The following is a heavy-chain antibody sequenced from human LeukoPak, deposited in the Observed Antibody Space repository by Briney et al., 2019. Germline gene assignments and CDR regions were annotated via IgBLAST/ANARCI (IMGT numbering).Heavy chain of an antibody. J-gene: IGHJ4*02. Sequence: GGSLRLSCAASGFTFSDYAMSWVRQAPGQGLEWVSTISDDGSGTYYADSVKGRFTISRDNAKNSLYLQMNNLRVEDTAMYYCAGGTGFIIKDWGQGTLVTVSS. V-gene: IGHV3-23*01. D-gene: IGHD3-9*01. CDR1: GFTFSDYA. CDR2: ISDDGSGT. CDR3: AGGTGFIIKD.